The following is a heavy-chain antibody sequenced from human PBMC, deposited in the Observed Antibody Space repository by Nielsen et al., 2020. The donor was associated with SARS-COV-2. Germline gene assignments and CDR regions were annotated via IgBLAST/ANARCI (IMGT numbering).Heavy chain of an antibody. CDR1: GYTFTGYY. V-gene: IGHV1-2*02. Sequence: ASVKVSCKASGYTFTGYYMHWVRQAPGQGLEWMGWINPNSGGTNYAQKFQGRVTMTRDTSISTAYMELGRLRSDDTAVYYCATIGGNYGSPEYYYYGMDVWGQGTTVTVSS. CDR3: ATIGGNYGSPEYYYYGMDV. D-gene: IGHD4-23*01. CDR2: INPNSGGT. J-gene: IGHJ6*02.